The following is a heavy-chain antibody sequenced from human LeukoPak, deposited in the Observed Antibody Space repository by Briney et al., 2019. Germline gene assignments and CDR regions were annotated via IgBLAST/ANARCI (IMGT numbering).Heavy chain of an antibody. J-gene: IGHJ4*02. CDR1: GYTFTSYY. CDR2: INPSGGST. V-gene: IGHV1-46*01. Sequence: ASVKVSCKASGYTFTSYYMHWVRQAPGQGLEWMGIINPSGGSTSYAQKFQGRVTMTRDTSTSTVYMELSSLRSGDTAVYYCARDREEWLPLDYWGQGTLVTVSS. CDR3: ARDREEWLPLDY. D-gene: IGHD6-19*01.